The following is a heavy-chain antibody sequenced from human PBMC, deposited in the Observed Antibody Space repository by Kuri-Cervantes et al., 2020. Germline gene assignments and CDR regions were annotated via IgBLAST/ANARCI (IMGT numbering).Heavy chain of an antibody. Sequence: GESLKISCAASGRTFSSHVMHWVRQAPGKGLEWVAVISYDGSNKYYADSVEGRFTISRDNSKNTLFLQMNSLRAEDTAVYYCARDGSGSPAHDYWGQGTLVTVSS. J-gene: IGHJ4*02. D-gene: IGHD1-26*01. V-gene: IGHV3-30-3*01. CDR2: ISYDGSNK. CDR1: GRTFSSHV. CDR3: ARDGSGSPAHDY.